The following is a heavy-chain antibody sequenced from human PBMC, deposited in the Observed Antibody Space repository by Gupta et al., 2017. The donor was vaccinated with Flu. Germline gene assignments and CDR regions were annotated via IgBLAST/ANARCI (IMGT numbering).Heavy chain of an antibody. V-gene: IGHV1-69*01. D-gene: IGHD6-19*01. CDR3: ARDLDSSGHPGYYYYYGMDV. Sequence: LEWMGGIIPIFGTANYAQKFQGRVTITADESTSTAYMELSSLRSEDTAVYYCARDLDSSGHPGYYYYYGMDVWGQGTTVTVSS. J-gene: IGHJ6*02. CDR2: IIPIFGTA.